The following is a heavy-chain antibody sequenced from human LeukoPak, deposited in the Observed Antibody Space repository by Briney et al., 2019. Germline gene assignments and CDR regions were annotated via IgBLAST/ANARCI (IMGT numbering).Heavy chain of an antibody. V-gene: IGHV1-69*06. J-gene: IGHJ4*02. D-gene: IGHD6-19*01. CDR3: ARDGDSSGRAFDY. CDR2: ITPIFGTA. CDR1: GGTFSSYA. Sequence: SVKVSCKASGGTFSSYAISWVRQAPGQGLEWMGGITPIFGTANYAQKFQGRVTITADKSTSTAYMELSSLRSEDTAVYYCARDGDSSGRAFDYWGQGTLVTVSS.